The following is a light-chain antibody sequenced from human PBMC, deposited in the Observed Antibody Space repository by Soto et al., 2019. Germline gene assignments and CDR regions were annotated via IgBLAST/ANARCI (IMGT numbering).Light chain of an antibody. V-gene: IGLV2-23*01. CDR3: CSYAGSSTYV. J-gene: IGLJ1*01. CDR1: SSDVGSYNF. Sequence: QSALTQPASVSGSPGQSITISCTGTSSDVGSYNFVSWYQQHPGKAPKLIIYEGSKRPSGVSYRFSGSKSGNTASLTISGLQAEDEADYYCCSYAGSSTYVFGTGTKVTVL. CDR2: EGS.